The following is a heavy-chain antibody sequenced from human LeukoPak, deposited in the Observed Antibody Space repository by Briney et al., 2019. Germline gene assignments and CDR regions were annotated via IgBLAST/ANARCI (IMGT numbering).Heavy chain of an antibody. V-gene: IGHV3-74*01. CDR3: ARVSCVYTTCKYPFDY. Sequence: GGSLRLSCAASGFTFSSYWMHWVRQAPGQGLVWLSRLSTDGSSTDYADSVKGRFTISRDNAKNTLYLQMNSLRAEDTAVYYCARVSCVYTTCKYPFDYWGQGTLATVSS. CDR1: GFTFSSYW. J-gene: IGHJ4*02. CDR2: LSTDGSST. D-gene: IGHD2-2*01.